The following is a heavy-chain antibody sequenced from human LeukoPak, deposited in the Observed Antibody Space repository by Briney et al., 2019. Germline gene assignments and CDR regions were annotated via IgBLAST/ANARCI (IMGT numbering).Heavy chain of an antibody. Sequence: SVKVSCKASGGTFRSYGISWVRQAPGQGLEWMGGIIPIFGTSSYPPKFQGRFSITTDESTTTAYMEQSSLTSEDTAVYYCARDQSIAARQWGQGTLLTVSS. CDR2: IIPIFGTS. J-gene: IGHJ4*02. CDR3: ARDQSIAARQ. CDR1: GGTFRSYG. V-gene: IGHV1-69*05. D-gene: IGHD6-6*01.